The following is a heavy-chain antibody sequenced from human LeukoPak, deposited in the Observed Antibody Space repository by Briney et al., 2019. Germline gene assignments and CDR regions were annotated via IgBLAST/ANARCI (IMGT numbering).Heavy chain of an antibody. Sequence: SETLSLTCAVYGGSLSGYFWSYIRQPPGKGLEWLGEISHSGSTNYSPSLKSRVTISVDTSKNQFSLKLSSVTAADTAVYYCARALHGGSYFLDYWGQGTLVTVSS. V-gene: IGHV4-34*01. CDR2: ISHSGST. J-gene: IGHJ4*02. CDR3: ARALHGGSYFLDY. D-gene: IGHD1-26*01. CDR1: GGSLSGYF.